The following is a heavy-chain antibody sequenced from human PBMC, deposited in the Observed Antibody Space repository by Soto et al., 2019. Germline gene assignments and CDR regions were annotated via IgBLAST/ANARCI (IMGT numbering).Heavy chain of an antibody. Sequence: EVQLVESGGGFVQPGGSLRLSCAASGFTFSDYWIHWVRQAPGKGLVWVSRIKGDEVTTNYADSVRGRFTISRDNAKNTVYLQMNSLRAEDTAVYYCARGVRGEYRKDYWGQGTLVTVSS. V-gene: IGHV3-74*01. D-gene: IGHD3-10*01. CDR1: GFTFSDYW. CDR2: IKGDEVTT. CDR3: ARGVRGEYRKDY. J-gene: IGHJ4*02.